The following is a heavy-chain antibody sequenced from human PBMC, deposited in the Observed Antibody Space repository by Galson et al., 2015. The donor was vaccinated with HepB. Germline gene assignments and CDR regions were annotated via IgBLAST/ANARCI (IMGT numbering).Heavy chain of an antibody. D-gene: IGHD3-10*01. J-gene: IGHJ4*02. CDR1: GGSISSGDYY. CDR2: IYYSGST. V-gene: IGHV4-30-4*01. Sequence: TLSLTCTVSGGSISSGDYYWSWIRQPPGKGLEWIGYIYYSGSTYYNPSLKSRVTISVDTSKNQFSLKLSSVTAADTAVYYCARGRHGFGEFLFDYWGQGTLVTVSS. CDR3: ARGRHGFGEFLFDY.